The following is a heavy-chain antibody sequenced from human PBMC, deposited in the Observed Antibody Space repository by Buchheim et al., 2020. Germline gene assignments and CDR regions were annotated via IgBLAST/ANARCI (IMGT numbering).Heavy chain of an antibody. CDR2: IKSRADGGAT. CDR1: GFSFTKTW. Sequence: EVQLLESGGGLVKPGGSLRLSCVGSGFSFTKTWMGWLRQTPGKRLEWIARIKSRADGGATDYSALVQGRFTISRDDSANTLFLQLNSLKVEDTAVYFCATEDRFDFWGHGTL. CDR3: ATEDRFDF. J-gene: IGHJ4*01. V-gene: IGHV3-15*01.